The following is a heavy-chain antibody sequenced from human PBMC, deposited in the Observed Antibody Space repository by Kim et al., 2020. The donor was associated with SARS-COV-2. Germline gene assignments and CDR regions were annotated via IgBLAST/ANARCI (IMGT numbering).Heavy chain of an antibody. V-gene: IGHV5-51*01. CDR3: ARKGVVATILDWFDP. CDR2: IYPGDSDT. CDR1: GYSFTSYW. D-gene: IGHD5-12*01. J-gene: IGHJ5*02. Sequence: GESLKISCKGSGYSFTSYWIGWVRQMPGKGLEWMGIIYPGDSDTRYSPSFQGQVTISADKSISTAYLQWSSLKASDTAMYYCARKGVVATILDWFDPWGQGTLVTVSS.